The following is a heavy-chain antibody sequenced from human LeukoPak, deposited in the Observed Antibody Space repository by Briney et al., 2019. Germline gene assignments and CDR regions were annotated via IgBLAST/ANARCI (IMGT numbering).Heavy chain of an antibody. CDR2: ISYDGSNK. Sequence: PGGSLRLSCAASGFTFSSYGMHWVRQAPGKGLEWVAVISYDGSNKYYADSVEGRFTISRDNSKNTLYLQMNSLRAEDTAVYYCAKAGEYYDSSGYPPDYWGQGTLVTVSS. CDR1: GFTFSSYG. J-gene: IGHJ4*02. CDR3: AKAGEYYDSSGYPPDY. V-gene: IGHV3-30*18. D-gene: IGHD3-22*01.